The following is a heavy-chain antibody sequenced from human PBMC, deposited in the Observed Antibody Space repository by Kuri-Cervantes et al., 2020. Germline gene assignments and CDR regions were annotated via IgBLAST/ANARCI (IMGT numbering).Heavy chain of an antibody. CDR2: ISYDGVNK. V-gene: IGHV3-30*03. CDR1: GFSLRNYG. Sequence: GESLKISCAASGFSLRNYGIHWVRQAPGKGLEWVAVISYDGVNKYYADSVKGRFTISRDNSKNTLYLQMNSLRAEDTAVYYCARALYSYGPSGFDYWGQGTLVTVSS. J-gene: IGHJ4*02. D-gene: IGHD5-18*01. CDR3: ARALYSYGPSGFDY.